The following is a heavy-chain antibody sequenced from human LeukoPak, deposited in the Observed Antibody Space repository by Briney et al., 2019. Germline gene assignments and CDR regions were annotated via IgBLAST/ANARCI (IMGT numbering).Heavy chain of an antibody. V-gene: IGHV4-34*01. J-gene: IGHJ4*02. CDR2: INHSGST. Sequence: SETLSLTCAAYGGSFSGYYWSWIRQPPGKGLEWIGEINHSGSTNYNPSHKSRVTISVDTSKNQFSLKLSSVTAADTAVYYCASTSGYWGQGTLVTVSS. CDR1: GGSFSGYY. CDR3: ASTSGY.